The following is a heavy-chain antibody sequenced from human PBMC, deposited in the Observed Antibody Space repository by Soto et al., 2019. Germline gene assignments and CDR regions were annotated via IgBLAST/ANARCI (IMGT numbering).Heavy chain of an antibody. CDR3: ARHPIFGVVIPRTSVYYYYYGMDV. CDR1: GYTFTSYD. CDR2: MHPNSGNT. D-gene: IGHD3-3*01. V-gene: IGHV1-8*01. Sequence: ASVKVSCKASGYTFTSYDINWVRQATGQGLEWMGWMHPNSGNTGYAQKFQGRVTMTRNTSISTAYMELSSLRSEDTAVYYCARHPIFGVVIPRTSVYYYYYGMDVWGQGTTVTVSS. J-gene: IGHJ6*02.